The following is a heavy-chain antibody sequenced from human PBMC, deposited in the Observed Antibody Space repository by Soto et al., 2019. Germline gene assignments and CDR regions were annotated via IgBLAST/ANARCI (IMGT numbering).Heavy chain of an antibody. Sequence: SETLSLTCAVYGGSFSGYYWSWIRQPPGKGLEWIGEINHSGSTNYNPSLKSRVTISVDTSKNQFSLKLSSVTAADTAVYYCARLPRGYDNGSGPYYFDIWGQGTMVTVSS. V-gene: IGHV4-34*01. CDR3: ARLPRGYDNGSGPYYFDI. J-gene: IGHJ4*02. CDR2: INHSGST. CDR1: GGSFSGYY. D-gene: IGHD3-10*01.